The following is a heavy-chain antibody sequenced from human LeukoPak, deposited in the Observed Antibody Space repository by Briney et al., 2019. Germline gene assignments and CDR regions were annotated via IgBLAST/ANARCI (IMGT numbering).Heavy chain of an antibody. CDR1: GFTLSNYW. CDR2: INSDGSST. Sequence: GGSLRLSCAASGFTLSNYWIHWVRQAPGKGLVWVSRINSDGSSTTYADSVKGRFTISRDNAKNTLYLQMNSLRADDTAVYYCARGPAYHFDYWGQGTLVTVTS. J-gene: IGHJ4*02. CDR3: ARGPAYHFDY. V-gene: IGHV3-74*01.